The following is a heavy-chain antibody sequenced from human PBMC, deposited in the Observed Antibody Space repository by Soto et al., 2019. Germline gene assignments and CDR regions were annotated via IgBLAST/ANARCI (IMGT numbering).Heavy chain of an antibody. Sequence: QVQLVQSGAEEKKPGASVKVSCKASGYTFTGYAMHLLRQVPGQRLEWMGWINAGNGNTKYSQKFQGRVTITRDTSSSTAYMELSSLISEDTAVYYCARALAVPADFDYWGQGTLVTVSS. V-gene: IGHV1-3*05. CDR1: GYTFTGYA. CDR2: INAGNGNT. D-gene: IGHD6-19*01. CDR3: ARALAVPADFDY. J-gene: IGHJ4*02.